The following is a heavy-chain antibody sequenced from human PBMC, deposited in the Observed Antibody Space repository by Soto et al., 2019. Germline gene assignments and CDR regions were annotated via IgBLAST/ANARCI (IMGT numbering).Heavy chain of an antibody. J-gene: IGHJ6*01. Sequence: DEQLVESGGGSLQPGESLRLSCAASGFSFRNYAMTWVRQSPGKGLEWVSLISSGGGTTNYADPVKGRVSISVDNSQNMLYLQVDGLRGEDTALYYCAKLKGGFGRFYGMDAWGQGTMVIVSS. CDR1: GFSFRNYA. CDR3: AKLKGGFGRFYGMDA. D-gene: IGHD3-3*01. CDR2: ISSGGGTT. V-gene: IGHV3-23*04.